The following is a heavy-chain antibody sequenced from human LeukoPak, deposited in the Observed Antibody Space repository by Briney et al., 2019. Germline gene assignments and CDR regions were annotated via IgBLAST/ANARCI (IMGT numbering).Heavy chain of an antibody. CDR2: ISSSSSYI. D-gene: IGHD1-26*01. CDR1: GFTFSSYS. Sequence: GGSLRLSCAASGFTFSSYSMNWVRQAPGKGLEWVSSISSSSSYIYYADSVKGRFTISRDNAKNSLYLQMNSLRAEDTAVYYCAIHYFIVGATNFDYWGQGTLVTVSS. J-gene: IGHJ4*02. V-gene: IGHV3-21*01. CDR3: AIHYFIVGATNFDY.